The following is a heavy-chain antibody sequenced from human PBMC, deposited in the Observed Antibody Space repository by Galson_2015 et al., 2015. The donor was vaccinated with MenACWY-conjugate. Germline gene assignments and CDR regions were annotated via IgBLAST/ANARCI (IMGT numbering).Heavy chain of an antibody. D-gene: IGHD1-1*01. CDR1: GFLFSTYA. V-gene: IGHV3-23*01. Sequence: SLRLSCAASGFLFSTYAMTWVRQAPGKGLEWVSAISSSGGATTYYADAVKGRFTISRDNSRNTLFLQMDKLSAEDTAVCYCANMAVLTTSAFDFWGQGTLVTVSS. CDR2: ISSSGGATT. CDR3: ANMAVLTTSAFDF. J-gene: IGHJ4*02.